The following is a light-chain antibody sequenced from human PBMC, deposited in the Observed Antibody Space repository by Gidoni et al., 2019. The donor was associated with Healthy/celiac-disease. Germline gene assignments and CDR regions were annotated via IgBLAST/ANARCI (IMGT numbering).Light chain of an antibody. CDR2: AAS. CDR1: QSISSY. J-gene: IGKJ1*01. Sequence: DIQMTQSPSSLSASVGDRVTITGRASQSISSYLNWYQQKPGKAPNLLIYAASSLQSGVPSRFSGSGSGTDFTLTISSLQPEDFATYYCQQSYSTLWTFXXXTKVEIK. V-gene: IGKV1-39*01. CDR3: QQSYSTLWT.